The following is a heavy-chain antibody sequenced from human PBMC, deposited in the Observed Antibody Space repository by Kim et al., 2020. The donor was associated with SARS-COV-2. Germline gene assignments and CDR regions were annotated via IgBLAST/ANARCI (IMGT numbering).Heavy chain of an antibody. J-gene: IGHJ4*02. CDR3: AKGGSSSWYDDFDY. CDR2: ISWNSGSI. CDR1: GFTFDDYA. Sequence: GGSLRLSCAASGFTFDDYAMHWVRQAPGKGLEWVSGISWNSGSIGYADSVKGRFTISRDNAKNSLYLQMNSLRAEDTALYYCAKGGSSSWYDDFDYWGQGTLVTVSP. V-gene: IGHV3-9*01. D-gene: IGHD6-13*01.